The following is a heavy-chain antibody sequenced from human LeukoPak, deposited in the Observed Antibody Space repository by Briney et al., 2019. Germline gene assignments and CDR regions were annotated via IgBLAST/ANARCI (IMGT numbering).Heavy chain of an antibody. Sequence: SETLSLTCTVSGGSISSSSYYWGWIRQPPGKGLEWIGSIYYSGSTYYNPSLKSRVTISVDTSKNQFSLKLSSVTTADTAVYYCARTIGFGELTRGGYYFDYWGQGTLVTVSS. J-gene: IGHJ4*02. CDR2: IYYSGST. V-gene: IGHV4-39*07. D-gene: IGHD3-10*01. CDR3: ARTIGFGELTRGGYYFDY. CDR1: GGSISSSSYY.